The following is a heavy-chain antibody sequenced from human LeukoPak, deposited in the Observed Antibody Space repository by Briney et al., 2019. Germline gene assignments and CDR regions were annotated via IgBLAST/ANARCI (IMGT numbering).Heavy chain of an antibody. D-gene: IGHD5/OR15-5a*01. J-gene: IGHJ6*03. V-gene: IGHV4-61*02. Sequence: PSETLSLTCAVSPDSLDSGLYYWTWIRQPAGKGLEWIGRISNNGGTAYNPSLRSRVTITIDTSNNRLSLKVTSVTAADTAVYYCARVTKDLNSPSWGLYDTYYYFDAWGKGTTVTVSS. CDR1: PDSLDSGLYY. CDR2: ISNNGGT. CDR3: ARVTKDLNSPSWGLYDTYYYFDA.